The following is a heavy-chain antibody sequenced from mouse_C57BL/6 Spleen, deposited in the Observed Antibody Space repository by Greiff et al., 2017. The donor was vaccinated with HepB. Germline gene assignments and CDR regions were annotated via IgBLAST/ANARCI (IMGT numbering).Heavy chain of an antibody. CDR1: GYAFSSYW. CDR2: IYPGDGDT. Sequence: VKLVESGAELVKPGASVKISCKASGYAFSSYWMNWVKQRPGKGLEWIGQIYPGDGDTNYNGKFKGKATLTADKSSSTAYMQLSSLTSEDSAVYFCARIYYGSSYAMDYWGQGTSVTVSS. V-gene: IGHV1-80*01. D-gene: IGHD1-1*01. J-gene: IGHJ4*01. CDR3: ARIYYGSSYAMDY.